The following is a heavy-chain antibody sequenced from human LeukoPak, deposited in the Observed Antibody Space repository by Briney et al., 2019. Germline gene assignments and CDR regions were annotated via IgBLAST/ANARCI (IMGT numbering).Heavy chain of an antibody. Sequence: GGSLRLSCAASGFTFSDYYMSWIRQAPGKGLEWVSYISSSGSTIYYADSVKGRFTISRDNAKNSLYLQMNSLRAEDTAVYYCARHVWYSSSWYDYWGQGTLVTVSS. J-gene: IGHJ4*02. CDR2: ISSSGSTI. CDR3: ARHVWYSSSWYDY. CDR1: GFTFSDYY. V-gene: IGHV3-11*01. D-gene: IGHD6-13*01.